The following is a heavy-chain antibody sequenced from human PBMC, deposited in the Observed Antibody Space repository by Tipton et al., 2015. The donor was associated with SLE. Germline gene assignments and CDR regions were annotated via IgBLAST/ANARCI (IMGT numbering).Heavy chain of an antibody. J-gene: IGHJ3*02. CDR3: ARSDTAETFDI. CDR2: INLSDSDT. V-gene: IGHV5-51*03. D-gene: IGHD5-18*01. CDR1: GFTFSNHW. Sequence: VQLVQSGAEVKKPGESLRISCKASGFTFSNHWIGWVRQMPGKGLEWMGIINLSDSDTRYSPSFQGQVTISVDKSISTADLQWSSLKASDTAMYYCARSDTAETFDIWGQGTMVTVSS.